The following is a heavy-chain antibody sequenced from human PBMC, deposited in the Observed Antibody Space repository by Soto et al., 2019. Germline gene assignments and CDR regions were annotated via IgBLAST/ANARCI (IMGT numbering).Heavy chain of an antibody. J-gene: IGHJ4*02. Sequence: QVQLVESGGGVVQPGRSLRLSFAASGFTFSSYGMHWVRQAPGKGLEWVAIISHDGTKKYYADSVKGRFTISRDSSKNTLYLEMNSLRADDTAVYYCAKDPWETTVSLPPDYWGQGTLVTVSS. CDR1: GFTFSSYG. V-gene: IGHV3-30*18. CDR2: ISHDGTKK. D-gene: IGHD4-4*01. CDR3: AKDPWETTVSLPPDY.